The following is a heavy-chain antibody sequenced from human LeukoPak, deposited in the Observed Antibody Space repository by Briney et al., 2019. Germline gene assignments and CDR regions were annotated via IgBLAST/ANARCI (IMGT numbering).Heavy chain of an antibody. CDR2: ISYDGNNK. CDR3: AKYAGRNWFDP. V-gene: IGHV3-30*18. J-gene: IGHJ5*02. CDR1: GFTFTDYG. Sequence: PGGSLRLSCTASGFTFTDYGTHWVRQAPGKGLEWVAVISYDGNNKYYADSLKGRFTISRDNSKNTLYLQMNSLRAEDTAVYYCAKYAGRNWFDPWGQGTLVTVSS.